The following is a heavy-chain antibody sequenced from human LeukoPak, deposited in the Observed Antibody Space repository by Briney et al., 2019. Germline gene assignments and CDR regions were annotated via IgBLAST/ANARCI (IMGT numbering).Heavy chain of an antibody. V-gene: IGHV3-23*01. CDR2: IIGDSDRT. CDR1: GFTLSSHV. J-gene: IGHJ3*01. D-gene: IGHD4-17*01. CDR3: ARRAVTVTTSWGAFDA. Sequence: PGAPLRHSCAASGFTLSSHVMNWVPPAPGKGLEWVSSIIGDSDRTFYADSVKGRFTISRDNSKNTLYLQMNSLRAEDTALYYCARRAVTVTTSWGAFDAWGQGTMVTVSS.